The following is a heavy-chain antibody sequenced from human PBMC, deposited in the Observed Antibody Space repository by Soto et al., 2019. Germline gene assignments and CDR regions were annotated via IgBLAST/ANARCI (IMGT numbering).Heavy chain of an antibody. Sequence: SETLSLTCSVSGGSISSGGDSWSWIRQPPGKGLEWIGYIYESGSTYYNPSLKSRVTISVDRSKNQFSLKLSSVTAADTAVYYCARAHYGDYGYGMDVWGQGTTVTVSS. CDR1: GGSISSGGDS. CDR3: ARAHYGDYGYGMDV. V-gene: IGHV4-30-2*01. CDR2: IYESGST. J-gene: IGHJ6*02. D-gene: IGHD4-17*01.